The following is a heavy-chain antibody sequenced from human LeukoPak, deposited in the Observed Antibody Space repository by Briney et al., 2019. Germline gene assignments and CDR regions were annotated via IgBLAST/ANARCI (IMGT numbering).Heavy chain of an antibody. D-gene: IGHD5-24*01. V-gene: IGHV4-39*01. CDR2: VYYDGTS. CDR3: VSHISTNTGYFDS. CDR1: GGSINSHSYY. Sequence: PSETLSLTCTVSGGSINSHSYYWGWIRQPPGKGLEWIGSVYYDGTSYSNPSLKSRAAVFVDTSRDQFSLDLSFVTAADTALYYCVSHISTNTGYFDSCGQGTLVSVSS. J-gene: IGHJ4*02.